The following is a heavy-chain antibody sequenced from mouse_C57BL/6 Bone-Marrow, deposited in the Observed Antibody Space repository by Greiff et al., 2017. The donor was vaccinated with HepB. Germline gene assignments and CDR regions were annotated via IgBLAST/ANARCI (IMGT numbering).Heavy chain of an antibody. CDR1: GFTFSSYA. CDR2: ISDGGSYT. V-gene: IGHV5-4*03. CDR3: ARYPAWFAY. J-gene: IGHJ3*01. Sequence: EVKLQESGGGLVKPGGSLKLSCAASGFTFSSYAMSWVRQTPEKRLEWVATISDGGSYTYYPDNVKGRFTISRDNAKNNLYLQMSHLKSEDTAMYYCARYPAWFAYWGQGTLVTVSA.